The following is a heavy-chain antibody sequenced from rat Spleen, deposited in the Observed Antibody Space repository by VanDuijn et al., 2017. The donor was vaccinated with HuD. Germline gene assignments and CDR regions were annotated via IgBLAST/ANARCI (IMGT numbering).Heavy chain of an antibody. CDR1: GFTFSSYD. CDR3: TRGGYYDAYVD. J-gene: IGHJ2*01. CDR2: ISPSGGIT. Sequence: EVQLVESGGALVQPGRSLKVSCAASGFTFSSYDMAWVRQAPTKGREWVAAISPSGGITYYRDSMKGRFTVSRDNAKSTLYLQMDSLRSEDTATYYCTRGGYYDAYVDWGQGVMVTVSS. D-gene: IGHD1-12*01. V-gene: IGHV5-27*01.